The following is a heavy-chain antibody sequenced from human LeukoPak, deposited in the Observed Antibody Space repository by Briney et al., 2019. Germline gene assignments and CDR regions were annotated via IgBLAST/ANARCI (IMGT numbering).Heavy chain of an antibody. V-gene: IGHV4-34*01. CDR1: GGSFSGYY. Sequence: PSETLSLTCAVYGGSFSGYYWSWIRQPPGKGLEWIGEINHSGSTNYNPSLKSRVTISVDTSKNQFSLKLSSVTAADTAVYYCARASLTAMVLDWYYGMDVWGQGTTVTVSS. CDR2: INHSGST. CDR3: ARASLTAMVLDWYYGMDV. J-gene: IGHJ6*02. D-gene: IGHD5-18*01.